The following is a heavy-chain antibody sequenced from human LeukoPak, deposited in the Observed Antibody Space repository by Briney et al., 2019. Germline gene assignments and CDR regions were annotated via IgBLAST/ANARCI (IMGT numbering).Heavy chain of an antibody. V-gene: IGHV3-7*01. J-gene: IGHJ6*02. CDR1: GFTFSSYW. CDR2: IKQDGSEK. D-gene: IGHD3-3*01. Sequence: PGGSLRLSCAASGFTFSSYWMSWVRQAPGKGLEWVANIKQDGSEKYYVDSVKGRFTISRDNAKNSLFLQMNSLRAEDTAVYYCARVLPGYYSYYYYAMDVWGQGTTVTVSS. CDR3: ARVLPGYYSYYYYAMDV.